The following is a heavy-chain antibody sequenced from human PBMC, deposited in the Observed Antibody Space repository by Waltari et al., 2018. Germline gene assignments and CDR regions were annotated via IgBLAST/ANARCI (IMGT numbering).Heavy chain of an antibody. CDR2: IGSRGNYI. CDR1: GFTFSSYG. Sequence: EVQLVESGGGLVKPGGSLRLSCAASGFTFSSYGMHWVRQAPGKGLEWVSSIGSRGNYIYYADSVKGRFTISRDNAKNSLYLQMNSLRAEDTAVFYCARAMGETYFDYWGQGTLVTVSS. CDR3: ARAMGETYFDY. D-gene: IGHD3-16*01. J-gene: IGHJ4*02. V-gene: IGHV3-21*01.